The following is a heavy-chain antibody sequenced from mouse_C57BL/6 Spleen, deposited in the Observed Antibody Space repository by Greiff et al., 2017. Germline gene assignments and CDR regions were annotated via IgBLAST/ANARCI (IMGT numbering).Heavy chain of an antibody. V-gene: IGHV1-74*01. Sequence: QVQLQQPGAELVKPGASVKVSCKASGYTFTSYWMHWVKQRPGQGLEWIGRIHPSDSDTHYNQKFKGKATLTVDKSSSTAYMQRSSLTAEDSAVYDCAIGDYAAYWGQGTLVTGSA. D-gene: IGHD1-1*01. CDR3: AIGDYAAY. J-gene: IGHJ3*01. CDR2: IHPSDSDT. CDR1: GYTFTSYW.